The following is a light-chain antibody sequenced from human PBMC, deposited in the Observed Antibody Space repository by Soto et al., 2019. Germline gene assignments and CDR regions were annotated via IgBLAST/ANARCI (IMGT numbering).Light chain of an antibody. CDR1: QNINNY. Sequence: DIQMTQSPSSLSASVGDRVTITCQASQNINNYLNWYQQKPGRAPKXLIYDASNLEAGVPSRFRGSGSGTDFTLTISSLQPEDFATYYCLQDYSYPLTFGGGTKVDIK. CDR3: LQDYSYPLT. CDR2: DAS. V-gene: IGKV1-33*01. J-gene: IGKJ4*01.